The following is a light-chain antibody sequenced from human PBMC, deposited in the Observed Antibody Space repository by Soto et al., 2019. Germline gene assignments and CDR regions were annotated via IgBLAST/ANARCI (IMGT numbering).Light chain of an antibody. J-gene: IGKJ2*01. CDR1: QTITNY. Sequence: DIQMTQSPSSLSVSVGDRVTITCRASQTITNYLNWYQQKPGKAPKLLVYAASSLQSGVPSRFSGSGSATDFTLTISILQPEDFATYYCQQSDSYPYTFGQGTKLEIK. CDR2: AAS. CDR3: QQSDSYPYT. V-gene: IGKV1-39*01.